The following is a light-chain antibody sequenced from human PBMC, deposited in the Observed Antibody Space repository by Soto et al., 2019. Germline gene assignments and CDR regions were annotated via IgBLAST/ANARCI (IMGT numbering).Light chain of an antibody. V-gene: IGLV1-40*01. CDR3: QSYDSYXSHFYV. Sequence: QSVLTQPPSVSGAPGQGVTISCTGSSSSIGAGYDVHWYQQVPGTAPKLLIYGNNNRPSGVPDRFSGSKSGTSASLAITGLQAEDEADYYCQSYDSYXSHFYVFGTGTKVTVL. CDR2: GNN. CDR1: SSSIGAGYD. J-gene: IGLJ1*01.